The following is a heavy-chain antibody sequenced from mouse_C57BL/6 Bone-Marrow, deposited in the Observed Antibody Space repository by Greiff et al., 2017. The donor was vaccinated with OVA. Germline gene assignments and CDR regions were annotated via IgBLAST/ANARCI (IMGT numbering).Heavy chain of an antibody. J-gene: IGHJ3*01. CDR3: ARGETAQATRAWFAY. D-gene: IGHD3-2*02. Sequence: QVQLQQSGAELVRPGTSVKMSCKASGYTFTNYWIGWAKQRPGHGLEWIGDIYPGGGYTNYNEKFKGKSTLTVDKSSSTAYMQLSSLTSEDSAVYYCARGETAQATRAWFAYWGQGTLVTVSA. V-gene: IGHV1-63*01. CDR2: IYPGGGYT. CDR1: GYTFTNYW.